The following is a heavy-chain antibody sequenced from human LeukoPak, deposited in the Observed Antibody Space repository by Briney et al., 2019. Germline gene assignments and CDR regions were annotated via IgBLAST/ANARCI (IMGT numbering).Heavy chain of an antibody. D-gene: IGHD2/OR15-2a*01. CDR1: GIAFNEAW. J-gene: IGHJ3*02. Sequence: GGSLRLSCAASGIAFNEAWMTWVRQPPGKGLEWVGRIKTKIHGGTIGYAAPVKGRFTISRDDSKNTLYLEMNGLRSEDTGFYYCSPDCAGSTTCYRNYHIWGQGTMVSVSS. CDR2: IKTKIHGGTI. V-gene: IGHV3-15*01. CDR3: SPDCAGSTTCYRNYHI.